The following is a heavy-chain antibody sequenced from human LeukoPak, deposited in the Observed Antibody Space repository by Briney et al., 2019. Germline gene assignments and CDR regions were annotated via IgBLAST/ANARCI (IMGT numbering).Heavy chain of an antibody. D-gene: IGHD2-2*01. CDR1: GYTFTNYA. CDR2: IIPIFGTA. J-gene: IGHJ6*02. CDR3: ARAKYQLSLDYYYGMDV. Sequence: SVKVSCKASGYTFTNYAMNWVRQAPGQGLEWMGGIIPIFGTANYAQKFQGRVTITADESTSTAYMELSSLRSEDTAVYYCARAKYQLSLDYYYGMDVWGQGTTVTVSS. V-gene: IGHV1-69*13.